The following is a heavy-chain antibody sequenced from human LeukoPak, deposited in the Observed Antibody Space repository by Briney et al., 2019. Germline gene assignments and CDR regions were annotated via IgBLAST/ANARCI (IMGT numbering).Heavy chain of an antibody. CDR2: ISAYNGNT. J-gene: IGHJ4*02. Sequence: ASVKVSCKASGYTFTSYVISWVRQAPGQGLEWMGWISAYNGNTNYAQKLQGRVTMTTDTSTSTAYMELRSLRSDDTAVYYCARDHPAPYYYDSSGSYYGLDYWGQGTLVTVSS. V-gene: IGHV1-18*01. CDR3: ARDHPAPYYYDSSGSYYGLDY. D-gene: IGHD3-22*01. CDR1: GYTFTSYV.